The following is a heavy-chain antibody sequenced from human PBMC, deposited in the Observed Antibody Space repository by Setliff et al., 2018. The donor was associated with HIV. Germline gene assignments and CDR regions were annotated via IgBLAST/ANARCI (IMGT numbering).Heavy chain of an antibody. J-gene: IGHJ2*01. V-gene: IGHV1-69*13. D-gene: IGHD3-10*01. CDR1: GGTFSNYA. Sequence: GASVKVSCKASGGTFSNYAISWVRQAPGQGLEWMGGIIPIFGSTKYAQKFQDRVIITADESTHTAARELSSLRSEDTAVYYCARDDHYYDSGSFYSDWYFDLWGRGTLVTVSS. CDR3: ARDDHYYDSGSFYSDWYFDL. CDR2: IIPIFGST.